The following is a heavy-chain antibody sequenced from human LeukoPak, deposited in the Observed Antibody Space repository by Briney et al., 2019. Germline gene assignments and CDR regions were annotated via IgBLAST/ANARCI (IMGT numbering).Heavy chain of an antibody. V-gene: IGHV3-23*01. CDR3: AKDDYSSGLNFDY. CDR2: ISGSGGST. CDR1: GFTFSSYA. Sequence: GGSLRLSCAASGFTFSSYAMSWVRQAPGKGLECVSAISGSGGSTYYADSVPGRFTIPSDNSKNTLFLQMTSLRAEDTAVYYCAKDDYSSGLNFDYWGQGTLVTVSS. D-gene: IGHD6-19*01. J-gene: IGHJ4*02.